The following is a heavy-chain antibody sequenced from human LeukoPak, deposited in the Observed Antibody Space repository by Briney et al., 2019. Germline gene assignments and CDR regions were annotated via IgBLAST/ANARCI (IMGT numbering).Heavy chain of an antibody. D-gene: IGHD2-2*01. CDR2: IIPILGIA. J-gene: IGHJ3*02. CDR3: AREDLCSSTSVFAFDI. V-gene: IGHV1-69*04. Sequence: SVKVSCKASGGTFSSYTISWVRQAPGQGLEWMGRIIPILGIANCAQKFQGRVTITADKSTSTAYMELSSLRSEDTAVYYCAREDLCSSTSVFAFDIWGQGTMVTVSS. CDR1: GGTFSSYT.